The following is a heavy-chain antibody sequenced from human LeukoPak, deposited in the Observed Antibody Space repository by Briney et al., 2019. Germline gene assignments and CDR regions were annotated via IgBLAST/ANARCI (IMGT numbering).Heavy chain of an antibody. CDR3: ATGNYDRSNRRAYYYYYYYMDV. V-gene: IGHV1-24*01. J-gene: IGHJ6*03. CDR1: GYTLTELS. D-gene: IGHD3-22*01. Sequence: ASVKVSCKVSGYTLTELSMHWVRQAPGKGLEWMGGFDPEDGETIYAQKFQGRVTMTEDTSTDTAYMELSSLRSEDTAVYYCATGNYDRSNRRAYYYYYYYMDVWGKGTTVTISS. CDR2: FDPEDGET.